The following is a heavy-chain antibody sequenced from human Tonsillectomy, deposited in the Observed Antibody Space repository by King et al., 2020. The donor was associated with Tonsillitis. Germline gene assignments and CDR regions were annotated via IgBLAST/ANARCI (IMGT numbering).Heavy chain of an antibody. CDR1: GFTFSSYW. J-gene: IGHJ4*02. Sequence: VQLVESGGGLVQPGGSLRLSCAASGFTFSSYWMSWVRQAPGKGLEWVANIKQDGSEKYYVDSVKGRFTISRDNAKNSLYLQMNSLRAEDTAVYYCARNPLEVYSSSFGLDYWGQGTLVTVSS. D-gene: IGHD6-13*01. CDR3: ARNPLEVYSSSFGLDY. V-gene: IGHV3-7*01. CDR2: IKQDGSEK.